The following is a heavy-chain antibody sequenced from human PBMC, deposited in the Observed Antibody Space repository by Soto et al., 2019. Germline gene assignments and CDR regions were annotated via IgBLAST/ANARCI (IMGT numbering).Heavy chain of an antibody. CDR3: AKAPTRESVGPDY. J-gene: IGHJ4*02. CDR1: GFTFSSYG. V-gene: IGHV3-30*18. CDR2: ISYDGSNK. Sequence: QVPLVESGGGVVQPGRSLRLSCAASGFTFSSYGMHWVRQAPGKGLEWVAVISYDGSNKYYADSVKGRFTISRDNXKNTLYLQMNSLRAEDTAVYYCAKAPTRESVGPDYWGQGTLVTVSS.